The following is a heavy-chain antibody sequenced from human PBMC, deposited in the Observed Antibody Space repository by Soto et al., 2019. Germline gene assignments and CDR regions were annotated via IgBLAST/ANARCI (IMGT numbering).Heavy chain of an antibody. D-gene: IGHD6-13*01. CDR1: GDPVSSGSYY. Sequence: PSETLSLTCSVSGDPVSSGSYYWTWVRQHPVKGLEWIGYIYHTGSTYYNPSLQSRLTMSIDTSKNQFSLHLYSVTAADTAVYYCARRTAAGSLDYWGQGTLVTVSS. CDR3: ARRTAAGSLDY. V-gene: IGHV4-31*03. J-gene: IGHJ4*02. CDR2: IYHTGST.